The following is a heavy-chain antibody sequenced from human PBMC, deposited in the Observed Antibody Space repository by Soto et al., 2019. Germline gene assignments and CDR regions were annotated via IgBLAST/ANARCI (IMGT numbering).Heavy chain of an antibody. CDR3: ARHALSCSSTSPGAYGMDV. CDR1: GGSISSYY. V-gene: IGHV4-59*08. CDR2: IYYSGST. Sequence: SETLSLTCAVSGGSISSYYWNWIRQPPGKGLEWIGYIYYSGSTHYNPSLKSRVTISVDTSKNQFSLKLSSVTAADTAVYYCARHALSCSSTSPGAYGMDVGGQGPRVTVPS. D-gene: IGHD2-2*01. J-gene: IGHJ6*02.